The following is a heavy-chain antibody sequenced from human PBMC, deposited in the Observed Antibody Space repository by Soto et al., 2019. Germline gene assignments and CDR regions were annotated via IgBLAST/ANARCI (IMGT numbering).Heavy chain of an antibody. CDR3: ARLGDDERSIDY. CDR1: GGSFSGYY. V-gene: IGHV4-34*01. CDR2: INHSGST. Sequence: SETLSLTCAVYGGSFSGYYWSWIRQPPGKGLEWIGEINHSGSTNYNPSLKSRVTISVDTSKNQFSLKLSSVTAADTAVYYCARLGDDERSIDYWGQGTLVTVSS. D-gene: IGHD1-1*01. J-gene: IGHJ4*02.